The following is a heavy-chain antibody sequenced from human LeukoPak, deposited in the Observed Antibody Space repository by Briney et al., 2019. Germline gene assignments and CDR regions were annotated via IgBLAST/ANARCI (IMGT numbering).Heavy chain of an antibody. CDR3: ASLAGETKNGLWSGPFDY. J-gene: IGHJ4*02. Sequence: ASVKVSCKASGYTFTRRFLHWVRQAPGQGLEWMGIIDPDGGSTNYAQRFQGRLTMTRDTSTTTVYMELSSLRSEDTAVYYCASLAGETKNGLWSGPFDYWGQGTLVTVSS. CDR1: GYTFTRRF. CDR2: IDPDGGST. V-gene: IGHV1-46*01. D-gene: IGHD3-3*01.